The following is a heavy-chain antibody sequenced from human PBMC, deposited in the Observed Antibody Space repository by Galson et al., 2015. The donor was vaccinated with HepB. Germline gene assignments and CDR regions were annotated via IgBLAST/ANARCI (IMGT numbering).Heavy chain of an antibody. Sequence: SVKVSCKASGCTFTSYGISWVRQAPGQGLEWMGWISTYNGNTNYAQKLQGRVTMTIDTFTSTAYMELRSLRSDDTAVYCCAREWFGEFYYFDYWGQGTLVTVSS. CDR3: AREWFGEFYYFDY. J-gene: IGHJ4*02. CDR1: GCTFTSYG. D-gene: IGHD3-10*01. CDR2: ISTYNGNT. V-gene: IGHV1-18*04.